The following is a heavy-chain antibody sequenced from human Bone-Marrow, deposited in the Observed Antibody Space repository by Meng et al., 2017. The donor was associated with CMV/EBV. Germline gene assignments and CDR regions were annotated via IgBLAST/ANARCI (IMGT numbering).Heavy chain of an antibody. CDR3: ASIPYYDFWSGYGNYYYGMDV. CDR1: GFTVSSNY. V-gene: IGHV3-53*01. Sequence: GESLKISCAASGFTVSSNYMSWVRQAPGKGLEWVSVIYSGGSTYYADSVKGRFTISRDNSKNTLYLQMNSLRAEDTAVYYCASIPYYDFWSGYGNYYYGMDVWGQGITVAASS. CDR2: IYSGGST. J-gene: IGHJ6*01. D-gene: IGHD3-3*01.